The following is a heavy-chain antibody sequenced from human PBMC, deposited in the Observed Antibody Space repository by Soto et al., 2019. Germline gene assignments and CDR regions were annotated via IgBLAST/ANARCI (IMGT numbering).Heavy chain of an antibody. D-gene: IGHD1-20*01. CDR2: IYYSGST. CDR3: ARATYNRIDY. J-gene: IGHJ4*02. CDR1: GGSISSYY. V-gene: IGHV4-59*01. Sequence: SETLSLTCTVSGGSISSYYWSWIRQPPGKGLEWIGHIYYSGSTNYNPSLKSRVTISVDTSKNQFSLKLSSVTAADTAVYYCARATYNRIDYWGQGTLVTVSS.